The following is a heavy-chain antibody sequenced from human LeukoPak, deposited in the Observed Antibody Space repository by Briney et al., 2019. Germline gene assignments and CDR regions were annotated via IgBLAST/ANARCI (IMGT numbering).Heavy chain of an antibody. V-gene: IGHV1-2*02. D-gene: IGHD1-26*01. CDR1: GYTFTGYY. CDR2: INPNSGGT. CDR3: ASLKLIAGWFDP. Sequence: ASVKVSCKASGYTFTGYYMHWVRQAPGQGLEWMGWINPNSGGTNYAQKFQGRVTMTRDTSVSTAYMELSRLRSDDTAVYYCASLKLIAGWFDPWGQGTLVTVSS. J-gene: IGHJ5*02.